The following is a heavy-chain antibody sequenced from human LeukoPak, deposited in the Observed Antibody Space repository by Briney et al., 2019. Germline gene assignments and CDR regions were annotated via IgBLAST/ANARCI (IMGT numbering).Heavy chain of an antibody. CDR3: ARQAGTTLGRWFDP. J-gene: IGHJ5*02. V-gene: IGHV1-2*02. CDR1: GYTFTGYY. CDR2: INPNSGGT. Sequence: ASVKVSCKASGYTFTGYYIHWVRQAPGQGLEWMGWINPNSGGTNYAQKFQGRVTMTRDTSISTAYMELSRLRSDDTAVYYCARQAGTTLGRWFDPWGQGTLVTVSS. D-gene: IGHD1/OR15-1a*01.